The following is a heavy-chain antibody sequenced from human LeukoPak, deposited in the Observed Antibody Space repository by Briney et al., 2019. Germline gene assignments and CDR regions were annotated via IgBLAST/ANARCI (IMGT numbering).Heavy chain of an antibody. CDR3: AKDGIEYQLLPYYFDY. CDR2: ISGSGGST. J-gene: IGHJ4*02. CDR1: GFTFSSYA. V-gene: IGHV3-23*01. Sequence: GGSLRLSCAASGFTFSSYAMSWVRQAPGKGLDWVSAISGSGGSTYYADSVKGRFTISRDNSKNTLYLQMNSLRAEDTAVYYCAKDGIEYQLLPYYFDYWGQGTLVTVSS. D-gene: IGHD2-2*01.